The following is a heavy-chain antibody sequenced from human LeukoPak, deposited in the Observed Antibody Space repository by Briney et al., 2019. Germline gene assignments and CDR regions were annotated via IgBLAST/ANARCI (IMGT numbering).Heavy chain of an antibody. CDR1: GFTFSSYG. J-gene: IGHJ4*02. CDR2: ISYDGSNK. D-gene: IGHD4-17*01. CDR3: AKAWNDYGDYGNY. Sequence: GGPLRLSCAASGFTFSSYGMHWVRQAPGKGLEWVAVISYDGSNKYYADSVEGRFTISRDNSKNTLYLQMNSLRAEDTAVYYCAKAWNDYGDYGNYWGQGTLVTVSS. V-gene: IGHV3-30*18.